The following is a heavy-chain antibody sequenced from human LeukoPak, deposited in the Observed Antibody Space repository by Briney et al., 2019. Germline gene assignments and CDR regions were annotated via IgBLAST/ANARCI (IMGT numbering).Heavy chain of an antibody. J-gene: IGHJ4*02. Sequence: GGSLRLSCAASGFTFSSYWMNWVRQAPGKGLVWVSRIASDGSSTTYADSVKGRFCISRDNAKNTLYLQMNSLRVEDTAVYYCARGRPHGNDYWGQGTLVTVSS. CDR3: ARGRPHGNDY. CDR1: GFTFSSYW. D-gene: IGHD4-23*01. CDR2: IASDGSST. V-gene: IGHV3-74*01.